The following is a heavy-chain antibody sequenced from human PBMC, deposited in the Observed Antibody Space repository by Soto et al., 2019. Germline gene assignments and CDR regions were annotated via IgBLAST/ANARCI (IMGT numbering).Heavy chain of an antibody. CDR2: ISYSGSA. V-gene: IGHV4-30-4*01. J-gene: IGHJ4*02. D-gene: IGHD2-15*01. CDR3: ATMGTPATGLYYFDY. Sequence: PSETLSLTCTVSGGCISSGNYYWSWIRQPPGKGLEWIGFISYSGSAYYNPSLKSRVTISVDTSKNQFSLNLSFVTAADTAVYYCATMGTPATGLYYFDYWGQGTLVTVSS. CDR1: GGCISSGNYY.